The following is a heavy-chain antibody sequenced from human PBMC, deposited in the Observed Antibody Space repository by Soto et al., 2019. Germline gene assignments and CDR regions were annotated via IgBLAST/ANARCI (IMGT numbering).Heavy chain of an antibody. D-gene: IGHD5-18*01. V-gene: IGHV1-69*13. J-gene: IGHJ4*02. CDR2: ITPIYPTT. Sequence: SVKVSCKASGGTFYTYTFSWVRQAPGQGLEWMGSITPIYPTTNYAEKFQGRLTVTADGSTNTAYMELSSLTSEDTAVYYCARIPRYSFPTSDDLDSWGQGTLVTVSS. CDR3: ARIPRYSFPTSDDLDS. CDR1: GGTFYTYT.